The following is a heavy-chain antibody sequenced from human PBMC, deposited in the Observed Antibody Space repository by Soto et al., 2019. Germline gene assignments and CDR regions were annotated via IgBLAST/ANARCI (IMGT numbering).Heavy chain of an antibody. CDR2: IYWDDDK. V-gene: IGHV2-5*02. Sequence: QITLKEAGPTLVKPTQTLTLTCTFSGFSLSSTRMAVGWIRQPPGKALAWLALIYWDDDKRYSTFLKSRLTIPKDTSKNQVVLTMSNMDPVDTARYYCAHIVVAGLGYYFDYWGQGTLVTVSS. CDR3: AHIVVAGLGYYFDY. CDR1: GFSLSSTRMA. J-gene: IGHJ4*02. D-gene: IGHD6-19*01.